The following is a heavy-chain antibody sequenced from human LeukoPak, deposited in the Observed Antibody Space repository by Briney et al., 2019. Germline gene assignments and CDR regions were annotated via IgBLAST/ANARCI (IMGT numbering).Heavy chain of an antibody. CDR2: MYYSGST. D-gene: IGHD5-24*01. J-gene: IGHJ4*02. Sequence: PSETLSLTCTVSGGSINSYYWGWIRQPPGKGLEWIGSMYYSGSTYYNPSLKSRATISVDTSENQFSLKLSSVTAADTAVYYCARYGRMGTINPSYWGQGTLVTVSS. CDR3: ARYGRMGTINPSY. CDR1: GGSINSYY. V-gene: IGHV4-39*01.